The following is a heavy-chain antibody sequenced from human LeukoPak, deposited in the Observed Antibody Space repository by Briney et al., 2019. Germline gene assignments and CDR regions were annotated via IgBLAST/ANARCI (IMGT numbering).Heavy chain of an antibody. V-gene: IGHV4-38-2*02. Sequence: PSETLSLTRAVFGGSLSGYYWGWIRQPPGKGLEWIGSIYHSGSTYYNPSLKSRVTISVDTSKNQFSLKLSSVTAADTAVYYCARDLDDYHTPSYYYYYYMDVWGKGTTVAVSS. CDR3: ARDLDDYHTPSYYYYYYMDV. J-gene: IGHJ6*03. CDR2: IYHSGST. D-gene: IGHD4-11*01. CDR1: GGSLSGYY.